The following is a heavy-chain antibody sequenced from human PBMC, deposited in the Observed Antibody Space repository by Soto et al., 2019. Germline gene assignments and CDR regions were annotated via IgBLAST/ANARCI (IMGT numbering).Heavy chain of an antibody. CDR2: IIPIFGTA. J-gene: IGHJ6*02. CDR1: GGTFSSYA. CDR3: ARDRGGQSVAYYDSSGENYYYYGMDV. D-gene: IGHD3-22*01. V-gene: IGHV1-69*13. Sequence: SSVKFSCKASGGTFSSYAISWVRQAPGQGLGWMGGIIPIFGTANYAQKFQGRVTITADESTSTAYMELSSLRSEDTAVYYCARDRGGQSVAYYDSSGENYYYYGMDVWGQAATVTVSS.